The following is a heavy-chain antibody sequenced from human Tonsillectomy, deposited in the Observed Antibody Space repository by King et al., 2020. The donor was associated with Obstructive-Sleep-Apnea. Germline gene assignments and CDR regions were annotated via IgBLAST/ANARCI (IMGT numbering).Heavy chain of an antibody. Sequence: VQLVESGAEVKNPGESLRISCKGSGYSFTSYWISWVRQMPGKGLEWMGRIDPSDSYTNYSPSFQGHVTISADKSISTAYLQWSSLKASDTAMYYCATLTPARLSLVNDYYGMDVWGQGTTVTVSS. V-gene: IGHV5-10-1*03. CDR2: IDPSDSYT. CDR1: GYSFTSYW. CDR3: ATLTPARLSLVNDYYGMDV. D-gene: IGHD3-22*01. J-gene: IGHJ6*02.